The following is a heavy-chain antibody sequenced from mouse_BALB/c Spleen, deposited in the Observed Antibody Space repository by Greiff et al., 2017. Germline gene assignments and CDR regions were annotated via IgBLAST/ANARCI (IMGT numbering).Heavy chain of an antibody. Sequence: EVHLVESGPGLVKPSQSLSLTCTVTGYSITSDYAWNWIRQFPGNKLEWMGYISYSGSTSYNPSLKSRISITRDTSKNQFFLQLNSVTTEDTATYYCARWIYGYDEFYYAMDYWGQGTSVTVSS. CDR1: GYSITSDYA. D-gene: IGHD2-2*01. CDR3: ARWIYGYDEFYYAMDY. CDR2: ISYSGST. V-gene: IGHV3-2*02. J-gene: IGHJ4*01.